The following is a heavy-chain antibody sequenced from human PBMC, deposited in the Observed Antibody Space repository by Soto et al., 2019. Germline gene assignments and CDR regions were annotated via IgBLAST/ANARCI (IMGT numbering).Heavy chain of an antibody. J-gene: IGHJ4*02. CDR3: ASRTLYCSGGNCPWDY. D-gene: IGHD2-15*01. CDR2: INPNSGGT. CDR1: VYAITGYL. V-gene: IGHV1-2*04. Sequence: SVNRSCKAAVYAITGYLINWVRHATGQGLEWMGWINPNSGGTNYAQKFQGWVTMTRDTSISTAYMELSRLRSDDTAVYYCASRTLYCSGGNCPWDYWGQGTLVTVSS.